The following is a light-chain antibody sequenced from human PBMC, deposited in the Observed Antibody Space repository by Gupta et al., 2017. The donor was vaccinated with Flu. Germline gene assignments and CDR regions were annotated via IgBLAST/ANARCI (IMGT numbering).Light chain of an antibody. CDR2: DDS. CDR1: NIGSKS. J-gene: IGLJ2*01. V-gene: IGLV3-21*02. Sequence: SYVLTQPPSVSVAPGQTARITCGGNNIGSKSVHWYQQKPGQAPGLVVYDDSDRPSGSPERFSGSNSGNTATLTISRVEAGDEADYYCQVWDSSSDNLVVFGGGTKLTVL. CDR3: QVWDSSSDNLVV.